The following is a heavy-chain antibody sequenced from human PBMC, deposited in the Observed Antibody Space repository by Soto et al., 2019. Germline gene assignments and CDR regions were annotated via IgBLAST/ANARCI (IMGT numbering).Heavy chain of an antibody. D-gene: IGHD6-19*01. CDR1: GYSFTSYW. CDR3: ASDSAVAGRHYYSYYGMDV. CDR2: IYPGDSDT. Sequence: GESLKISCKGSGYSFTSYWIGWVRQMPGKGLEWMGIIYPGDSDTRYSPSFQGQVTISADKSISTVYLQWSSLRAGDTAMYHCASDSAVAGRHYYSYYGMDVGGHWATVTVSS. V-gene: IGHV5-51*01. J-gene: IGHJ6*01.